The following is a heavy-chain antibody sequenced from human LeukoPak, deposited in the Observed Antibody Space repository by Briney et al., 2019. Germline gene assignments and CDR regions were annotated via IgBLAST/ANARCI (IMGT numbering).Heavy chain of an antibody. CDR1: GFTFSTYA. CDR3: ARDRWGYSYGGD. D-gene: IGHD5-18*01. V-gene: IGHV3-21*01. CDR2: ISSSSSYI. J-gene: IGHJ4*02. Sequence: PGGSLRLSCAASGFTFSTYAVSWVRQAPGKGLEWISSISSSSSYIYYADSVKGRFTISRDNAKNSLYLQMNSLRAEDTAVYFCARDRWGYSYGGDWGQGTLVTVSS.